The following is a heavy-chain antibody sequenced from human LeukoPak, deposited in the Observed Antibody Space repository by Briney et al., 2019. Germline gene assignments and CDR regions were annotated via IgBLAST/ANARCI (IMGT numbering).Heavy chain of an antibody. V-gene: IGHV3-11*04. Sequence: GGSLRLSCAASGFTFSDYYMSWIRQAPGKGLEWVSYISSSGSTIYYAASVKGRFTISRDNAKNSLYLQMNSLRAEDTAVYYCAREDCSSTSCYRANDYWGQGTLVTVSS. CDR1: GFTFSDYY. CDR2: ISSSGSTI. J-gene: IGHJ4*02. D-gene: IGHD2-2*01. CDR3: AREDCSSTSCYRANDY.